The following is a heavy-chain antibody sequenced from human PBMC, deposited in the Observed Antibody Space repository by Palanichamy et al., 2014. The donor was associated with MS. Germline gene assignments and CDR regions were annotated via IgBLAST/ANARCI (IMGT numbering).Heavy chain of an antibody. Sequence: QVQLVESGGGVVQPGRSLRLSCAASGFTFSSYAMHWVRQAPGKGLEWVAVISYDGSNKYYADPVKGRFTISRDNSKNTLYLQMNSLRAEDTAVYYCARDKARTTVVTLDAFDIWGQGTMVTVSS. D-gene: IGHD4-23*01. V-gene: IGHV3-30-3*01. J-gene: IGHJ3*02. CDR2: ISYDGSNK. CDR1: GFTFSSYA. CDR3: ARDKARTTVVTLDAFDI.